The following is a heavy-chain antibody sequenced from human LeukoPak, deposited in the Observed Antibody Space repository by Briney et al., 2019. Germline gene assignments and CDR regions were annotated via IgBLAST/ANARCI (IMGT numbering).Heavy chain of an antibody. Sequence: TSETLSLTCTVSGGSISSGSYYWSWIRQPPGKGLECLGYIYYNGSTNYNPSLKSRVTISVDTSKNQFSLKLNSVTAADTALYYCAREVKVGNTGYYFDYWGQGTLVTVSS. CDR1: GGSISSGSYY. V-gene: IGHV4-61*01. D-gene: IGHD2/OR15-2a*01. CDR3: AREVKVGNTGYYFDY. J-gene: IGHJ4*02. CDR2: IYYNGST.